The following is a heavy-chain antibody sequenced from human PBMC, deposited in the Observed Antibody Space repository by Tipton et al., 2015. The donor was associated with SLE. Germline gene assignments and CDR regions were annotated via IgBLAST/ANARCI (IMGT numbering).Heavy chain of an antibody. D-gene: IGHD3-22*01. V-gene: IGHV1-18*04. CDR1: GYTFTSYG. CDR2: ISAYNGNT. Sequence: QLVQSGAEVKKPGASVKVSCKASGYTFTSYGISWVRQAPGQGLEWMGWISAYNGNTNYAQKLQGRVTMTTDTSTSTAYMELRSLRSDDTAVYYCARDLITYYYDSSAPRAFDIWGQGTMVTVSS. J-gene: IGHJ3*02. CDR3: ARDLITYYYDSSAPRAFDI.